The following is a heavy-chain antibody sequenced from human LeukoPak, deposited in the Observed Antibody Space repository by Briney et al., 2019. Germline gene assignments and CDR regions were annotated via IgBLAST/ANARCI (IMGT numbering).Heavy chain of an antibody. J-gene: IGHJ3*02. D-gene: IGHD2-2*02. CDR1: GGSISSGSYY. Sequence: SQTLSLTCTVSGGSISSGSYYWSWIRQPAGKGLEWIGRIYTSGSTNYNPSLKSRVTISVDTSKNQFSLKLSSVTAADTAVYYCARYCSSTSCYKAVAFDIWGQGTMVTVSS. CDR3: ARYCSSTSCYKAVAFDI. CDR2: IYTSGST. V-gene: IGHV4-61*02.